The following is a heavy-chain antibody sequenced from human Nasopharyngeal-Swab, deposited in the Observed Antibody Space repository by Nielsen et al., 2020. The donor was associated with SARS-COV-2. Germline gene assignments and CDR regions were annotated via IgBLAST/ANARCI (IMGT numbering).Heavy chain of an antibody. CDR3: ARSVGSFYGQGAFDI. D-gene: IGHD1-26*01. CDR1: GFTFGDYA. V-gene: IGHV3-49*01. Sequence: GGSLRLSCTTSGFTFGDYAMSWFRQAPGKGLEWVVFIRSKTYGGAPEYAASVKGRFTISRDGAESIAYLQMNSLETEDTGVYYCARSVGSFYGQGAFDIWGQGTMVTVSS. J-gene: IGHJ3*02. CDR2: IRSKTYGGAP.